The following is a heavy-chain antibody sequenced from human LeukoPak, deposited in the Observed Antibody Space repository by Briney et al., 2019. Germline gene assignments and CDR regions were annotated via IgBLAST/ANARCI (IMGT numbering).Heavy chain of an antibody. J-gene: IGHJ6*02. D-gene: IGHD6-19*01. CDR1: VCTFSSYA. CDR2: IIPILGIA. Sequence: SVKVSCKASVCTFSSYAISWVRQAPGQGLEWMGRIIPILGIANYAQKFQGRVTITADKSTSTAYMELSSLRSEDTAVYYCAREVGSSGWYEMNYYYGMDVWGQGPTVTVSS. V-gene: IGHV1-69*04. CDR3: AREVGSSGWYEMNYYYGMDV.